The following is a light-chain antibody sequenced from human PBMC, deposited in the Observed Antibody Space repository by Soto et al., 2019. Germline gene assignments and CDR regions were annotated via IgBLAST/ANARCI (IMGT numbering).Light chain of an antibody. J-gene: IGLJ1*01. V-gene: IGLV2-11*01. Sequence: QSALTQPRSVSGSPGQSVTISCTGTSSDVGNYNYVSWYQQHPGKAPKLMIYDVTQRPSGVPDRFSGSKSGNTASLTISGLQAEDEADYYCCSYAATFIYVFGSGTKVTVL. CDR1: SSDVGNYNY. CDR2: DVT. CDR3: CSYAATFIYV.